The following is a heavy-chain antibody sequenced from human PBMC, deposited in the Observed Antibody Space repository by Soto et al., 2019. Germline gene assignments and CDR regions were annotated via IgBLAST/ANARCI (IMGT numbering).Heavy chain of an antibody. D-gene: IGHD3-10*01. CDR2: LDGAGGST. Sequence: PGGSLRLSCLASGFTFSDFAMTWVRHVPGRGLEWVASLDGAGGSTYYAESVRGRFSISRDNPQNTLFLQMKRLTVDDTAIYYCAAPRDEYGSGVSWFAYGMDIWGQGTTVTVSS. CDR3: AAPRDEYGSGVSWFAYGMDI. CDR1: GFTFSDFA. V-gene: IGHV3-23*01. J-gene: IGHJ6*02.